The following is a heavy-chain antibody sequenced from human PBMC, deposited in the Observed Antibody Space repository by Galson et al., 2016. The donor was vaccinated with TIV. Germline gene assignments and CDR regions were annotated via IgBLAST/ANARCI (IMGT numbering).Heavy chain of an antibody. CDR3: ARDRVVDATYYYSYYGMDV. CDR1: GLSVKINY. V-gene: IGHV3-66*02. Sequence: SLRLSCAASGLSVKINYMTWVRQAPGKGLEWVSLISDGGKTYYPDSVKGRFTISRDNSKNTLYLQMNSLRLEDTAVYYCARDRVVDATYYYSYYGMDVWGQGTAVTVSS. J-gene: IGHJ6*02. CDR2: ISDGGKT. D-gene: IGHD2-15*01.